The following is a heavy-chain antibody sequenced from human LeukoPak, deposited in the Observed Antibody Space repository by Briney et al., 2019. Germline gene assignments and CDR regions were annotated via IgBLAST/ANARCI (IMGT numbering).Heavy chain of an antibody. CDR3: ARVHMVRGVIHTSFDY. Sequence: PGGSLRLSCAASGFTFSSYWMSWVRQAPGKGLEWVANIKQDGSEKYYVDSVKGRFTISRDNAKNSLYLQMNSLRAEDTAVYYCARVHMVRGVIHTSFDYWGQGTLVTVSS. CDR2: IKQDGSEK. J-gene: IGHJ4*02. D-gene: IGHD3-10*01. V-gene: IGHV3-7*03. CDR1: GFTFSSYW.